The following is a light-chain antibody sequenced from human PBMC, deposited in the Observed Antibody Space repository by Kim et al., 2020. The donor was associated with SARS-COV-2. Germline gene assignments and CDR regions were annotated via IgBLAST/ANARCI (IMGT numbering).Light chain of an antibody. J-gene: IGKJ5*01. CDR3: QQAKAFPIT. CDR2: AAS. V-gene: IGKV1-12*01. Sequence: ATGGERVTLPCRASQGLGSWLALDQPKPGKPPNLLIYAASRLQDGVPSRFSASESGTDFTLTITSVQPEDFATYFCQQAKAFPITFGQGTRLEIK. CDR1: QGLGSW.